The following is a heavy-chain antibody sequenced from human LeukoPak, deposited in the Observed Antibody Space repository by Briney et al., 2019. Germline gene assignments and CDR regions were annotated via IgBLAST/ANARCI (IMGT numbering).Heavy chain of an antibody. Sequence: GGSLRLSCAASGFSFSFYMMGWVRQAPGKGLEWVADIKQDGSETFYVGSVKGRFVIYRHNAENSLYLQMNSLRADDTAVYYCARDLKGFDYWGQGALVTVSS. CDR1: GFSFSFYM. CDR2: IKQDGSET. CDR3: ARDLKGFDY. J-gene: IGHJ4*02. V-gene: IGHV3-7*01.